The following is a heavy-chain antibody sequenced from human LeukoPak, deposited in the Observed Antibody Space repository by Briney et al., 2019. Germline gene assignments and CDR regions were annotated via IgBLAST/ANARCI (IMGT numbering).Heavy chain of an antibody. CDR1: GFTVSFYA. Sequence: PGGSLRLSCAASGFTVSFYAMSWVRQAPGKGLEWVSVIAGGGSSTYYADSVKGRFTISRDNSKNTLHLQMNSLRVEDTAVYYCVKDPDPRYCGSTSCSPIWGQGTMVTVSS. D-gene: IGHD2-2*01. CDR2: IAGGGSST. V-gene: IGHV3-23*01. J-gene: IGHJ3*02. CDR3: VKDPDPRYCGSTSCSPI.